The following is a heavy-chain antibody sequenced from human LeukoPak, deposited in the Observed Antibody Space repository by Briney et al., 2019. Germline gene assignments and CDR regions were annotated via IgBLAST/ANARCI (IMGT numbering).Heavy chain of an antibody. Sequence: PGGSLRLSCAASGFTFSSYAMSWVRQAPGRGLEWVSAISGSGGSTYYADSVKGRFTISRDNSKNTLYLQVNSLRAEDTAVYYCAKDETIYDFWSGYNNWFDPWGQGTLVTVSS. CDR2: ISGSGGST. D-gene: IGHD3-3*01. CDR1: GFTFSSYA. J-gene: IGHJ5*02. V-gene: IGHV3-23*01. CDR3: AKDETIYDFWSGYNNWFDP.